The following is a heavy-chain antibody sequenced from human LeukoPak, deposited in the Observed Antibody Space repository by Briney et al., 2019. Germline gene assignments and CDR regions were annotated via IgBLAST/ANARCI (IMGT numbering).Heavy chain of an antibody. CDR1: GFTFSSYW. Sequence: GGSLRLSCAASGFTFSSYWMSWVRQAPGKGLEWVSGINWNGGSTGYADSVKGRFTISRDNAKNSLYLQMNSLRAEDTALYYCARDYFGSPSALDYWGQGTLVTVSS. D-gene: IGHD1-26*01. V-gene: IGHV3-20*04. J-gene: IGHJ4*02. CDR2: INWNGGST. CDR3: ARDYFGSPSALDY.